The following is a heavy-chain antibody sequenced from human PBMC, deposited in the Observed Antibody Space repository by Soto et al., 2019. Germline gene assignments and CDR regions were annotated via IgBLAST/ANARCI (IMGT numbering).Heavy chain of an antibody. J-gene: IGHJ6*03. D-gene: IGHD2-2*01. V-gene: IGHV3-66*01. Sequence: GGSLRLSCAASGFTVSSNYMSWVRQAPGKGLEWVSVIYSGGSTYYADSVKGRFTISRDNSKNTLYLQMNSLRAEDTAVYYCAREYCSSTSCPIRDYYYYMDVWGKGTTVTVSS. CDR3: AREYCSSTSCPIRDYYYYMDV. CDR1: GFTVSSNY. CDR2: IYSGGST.